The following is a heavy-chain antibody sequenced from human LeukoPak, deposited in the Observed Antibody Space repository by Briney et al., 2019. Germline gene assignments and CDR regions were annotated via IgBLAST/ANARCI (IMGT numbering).Heavy chain of an antibody. CDR2: INHSGST. J-gene: IGHJ6*03. CDR1: GGSFSGYY. CDR3: ARVLATYYYYMDV. D-gene: IGHD4/OR15-4a*01. Sequence: SETLSLTCAVYGGSFSGYYRSWIRQPPGKGLEWIGEINHSGSTNYNPSLKSRVTISVDTSKNQFSLKLSSVTAADTAVYYCARVLATYYYYMDVWGKGTTVTVSS. V-gene: IGHV4-34*01.